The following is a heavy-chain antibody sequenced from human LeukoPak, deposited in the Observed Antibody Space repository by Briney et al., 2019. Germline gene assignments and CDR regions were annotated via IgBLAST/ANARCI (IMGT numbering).Heavy chain of an antibody. Sequence: PSETLSLTCAVYGGSFSGYYWSWIRQPPGKGLEWIGEINHSGSTNYNPSLKSRVTISVDTSKNQFSLKLSSVTAADTAVYYCARRGITMVRGVIGWFDPWGQETLVTVSS. D-gene: IGHD3-10*01. V-gene: IGHV4-34*01. CDR3: ARRGITMVRGVIGWFDP. CDR2: INHSGST. J-gene: IGHJ5*02. CDR1: GGSFSGYY.